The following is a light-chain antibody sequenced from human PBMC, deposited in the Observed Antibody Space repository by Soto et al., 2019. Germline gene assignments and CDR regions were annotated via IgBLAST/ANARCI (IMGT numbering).Light chain of an antibody. CDR2: AAI. J-gene: IGKJ2*01. CDR3: QESYSTLVA. V-gene: IGKV1-39*01. CDR1: QIISTY. Sequence: DIQMTQSPSSLSASVGDEVTITCRASQIISTYLNLYQQKPGKAPKLLINAAITLQAGFPTRFSASGAGTKFTLPITGLPPEGFATYYWQESYSTLVAFGQGTKVEIK.